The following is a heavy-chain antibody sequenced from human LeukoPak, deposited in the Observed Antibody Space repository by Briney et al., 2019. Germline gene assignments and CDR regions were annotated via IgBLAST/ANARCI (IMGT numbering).Heavy chain of an antibody. Sequence: PGGSLRLSCAASGFTFSSYAMSWVRQAPGKGLEWVSAISGSGGSTYYADSVKGRFTISRDNSKNTLYLQMNSLRAEDTAVYYCAKSSGVLSDSSGYSHYWGQGTLVTVSS. J-gene: IGHJ4*02. CDR2: ISGSGGST. CDR1: GFTFSSYA. CDR3: AKSSGVLSDSSGYSHY. V-gene: IGHV3-23*01. D-gene: IGHD3-22*01.